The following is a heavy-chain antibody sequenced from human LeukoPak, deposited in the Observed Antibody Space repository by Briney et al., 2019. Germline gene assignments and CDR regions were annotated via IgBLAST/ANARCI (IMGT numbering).Heavy chain of an antibody. CDR2: IYPGYSDT. J-gene: IGHJ5*01. CDR3: ARPKNGYIPLDS. V-gene: IGHV5-51*01. CDR1: GYSFATHW. Sequence: GESLKISCKGSGYSFATHWIAWVRQMPGKGLEWMGIIYPGYSDTRYSPSFEGQVTISADKSTSTPYLQWSSLTASDTAMYYCARPKNGYIPLDSWGQGTLVTVSS. D-gene: IGHD1-1*01.